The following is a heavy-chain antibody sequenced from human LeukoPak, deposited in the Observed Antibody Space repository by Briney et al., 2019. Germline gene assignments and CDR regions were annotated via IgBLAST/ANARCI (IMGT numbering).Heavy chain of an antibody. CDR2: IYYSGST. J-gene: IGHJ4*02. D-gene: IGHD4-17*01. CDR3: ARVAYGDYGEFDY. V-gene: IGHV4-31*03. CDR1: GGSISSGGYY. Sequence: SETLSLTCTVSGGSISSGGYYWSWIRQHSGKGLEWIGYIYYSGSTYYNPSLKSRVTISVDTSKNQLSLKLSSVTAADTAAYYCARVAYGDYGEFDYWGQGTLVTVSS.